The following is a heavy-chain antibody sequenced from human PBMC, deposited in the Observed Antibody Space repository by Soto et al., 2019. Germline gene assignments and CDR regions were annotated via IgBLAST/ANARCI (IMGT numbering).Heavy chain of an antibody. CDR2: ISGSGGST. CDR1: GFTFSSYA. Sequence: AGGSLRLSCAASGFTFSSYAMSWVRQAPGKGLEWVSAISGSGGSTYYADSVKGRFTISRDNSKNTLYLQMNSLRAEDTAVYYCAKSIAAADFYYFDYWGQGTLVTVSS. D-gene: IGHD6-13*01. V-gene: IGHV3-23*01. CDR3: AKSIAAADFYYFDY. J-gene: IGHJ4*02.